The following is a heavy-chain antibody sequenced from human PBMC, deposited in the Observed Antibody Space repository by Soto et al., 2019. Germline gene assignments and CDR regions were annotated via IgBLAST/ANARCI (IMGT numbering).Heavy chain of an antibody. V-gene: IGHV3-64*01. J-gene: IGHJ4*02. D-gene: IGHD5-12*01. CDR2: ISSNGGST. CDR3: ARGGRRYEFAY. Sequence: GGSLRLACAASGFTFSSYAMHWVRQAPGKGLEYVSGISSNGGSTDYANSVKGRFTISRDNSKNTLYLQMGSLRVEDMAVYYCARGGRRYEFAYWGQGTLVTVSS. CDR1: GFTFSSYA.